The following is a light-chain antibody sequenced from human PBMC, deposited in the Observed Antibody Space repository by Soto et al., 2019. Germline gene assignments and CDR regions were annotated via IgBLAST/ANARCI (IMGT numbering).Light chain of an antibody. CDR3: GTWDSSLSAGV. V-gene: IGLV1-51*01. CDR2: DNN. CDR1: SSNIGNNY. J-gene: IGLJ3*02. Sequence: QSVLTQPPSVSAAPGQKVTISCSGSSSNIGNNYVSWYQSLPGTAPKLLIYDNNKRPSGIPDRFSGSKSGTSATLGITGLQTGDEADYYCGTWDSSLSAGVFGGGTKVTVL.